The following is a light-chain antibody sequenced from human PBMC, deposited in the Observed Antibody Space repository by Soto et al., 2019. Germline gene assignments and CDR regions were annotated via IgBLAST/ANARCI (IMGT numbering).Light chain of an antibody. CDR2: EDD. J-gene: IGLJ7*01. CDR3: CLYLGGTSV. Sequence: QSALTQPASVSGSPGQSITISCSGVSGDVGNYNLVSWYQQYPGKAPALLIYEDDKRPSGVSNRFSGSKSDSTASLTISGLQAEDEADYDGCLYLGGTSVFGGGTQLTVL. V-gene: IGLV2-23*01. CDR1: SGDVGNYNL.